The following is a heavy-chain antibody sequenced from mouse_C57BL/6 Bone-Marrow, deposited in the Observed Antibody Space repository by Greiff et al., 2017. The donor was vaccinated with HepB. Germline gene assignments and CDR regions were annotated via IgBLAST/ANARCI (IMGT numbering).Heavy chain of an antibody. CDR2: INPYNGGT. J-gene: IGHJ2*01. D-gene: IGHD1-1*01. Sequence: VQLQQSGPVLVKPGASVKMSCKASGYTFTDYYMNWVKQSHGKSLEWIGVINPYNGGTSYNQKFKGKATLTVDKSSSTAYMELNSLTSEDSAVYYCARGGITTVVATPYFDYWGQGTTLTVSS. CDR3: ARGGITTVVATPYFDY. V-gene: IGHV1-19*01. CDR1: GYTFTDYY.